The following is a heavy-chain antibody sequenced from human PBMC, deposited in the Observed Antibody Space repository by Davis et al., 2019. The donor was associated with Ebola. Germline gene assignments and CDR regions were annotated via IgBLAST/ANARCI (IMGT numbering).Heavy chain of an antibody. CDR2: IFHSGTT. D-gene: IGHD3-22*01. CDR3: ARGRPNFYDTSAFEY. V-gene: IGHV4-38-2*01. J-gene: IGHJ4*02. Sequence: SETLSLTCSVSGYSISSGYYWGWIRQPPGKGLEWIGKIFHSGTTHYNPSLKSRVTISVDTSRNQFSLQVTSLTAADSAVYYCARGRPNFYDTSAFEYWGQGSEVTVSS. CDR1: GYSISSGYY.